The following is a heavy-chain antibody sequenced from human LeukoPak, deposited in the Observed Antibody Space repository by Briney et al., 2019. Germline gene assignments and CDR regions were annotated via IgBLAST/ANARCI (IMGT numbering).Heavy chain of an antibody. CDR1: GFTFSDYY. J-gene: IGHJ5*02. D-gene: IGHD2-2*01. V-gene: IGHV3-11*04. CDR2: FSSSGSTI. CDR3: ARDGESGVKVPAANWFDP. Sequence: PGGSLRLSCAASGFTFSDYYMSWIRQAPGKGLEWVSYFSSSGSTIYYADSVKGRFTISRDNAKNSLYLQMNSLRAEDTAVYYCARDGESGVKVPAANWFDPWGQGTLVTVSS.